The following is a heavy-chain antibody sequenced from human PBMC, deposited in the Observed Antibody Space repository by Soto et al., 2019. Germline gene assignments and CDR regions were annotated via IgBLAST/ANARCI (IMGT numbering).Heavy chain of an antibody. Sequence: QVQLVQSGAEVKKTGASVKVSCKASGYTFTNYDISWVRQATGQGLEWMGWMHPNSGNTEYAQKFQGRVTMTRDTSIRTAYMDLSSRRSDETAVYYCARGVGYDFWSGWVYWGQGTLVTVSS. CDR2: MHPNSGNT. CDR3: ARGVGYDFWSGWVY. J-gene: IGHJ4*02. V-gene: IGHV1-8*01. D-gene: IGHD3-3*01. CDR1: GYTFTNYD.